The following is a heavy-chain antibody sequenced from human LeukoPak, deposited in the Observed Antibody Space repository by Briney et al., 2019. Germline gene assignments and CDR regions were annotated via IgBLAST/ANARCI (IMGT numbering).Heavy chain of an antibody. Sequence: GGSLRLSCTASGFTISGDAMHRVRQTPGKGLQWVADISFDGTNKNYADSVKGRFTISRDNSKNTLFLQMNSLTTDDTALFYCARETHDALDLWGPGTLVTVSS. CDR3: ARETHDALDL. V-gene: IGHV3-30*04. J-gene: IGHJ3*01. CDR2: ISFDGTNK. CDR1: GFTISGDA.